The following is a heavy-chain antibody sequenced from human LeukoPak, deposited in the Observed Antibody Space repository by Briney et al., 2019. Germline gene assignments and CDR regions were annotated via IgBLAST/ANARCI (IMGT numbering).Heavy chain of an antibody. CDR1: GFTFSSYW. Sequence: PGGSLRLSCAASGFTFSSYWMHWVRQAPGKGLVWVSRINSDGSSTSYADSVKGRFTISRDNAKNTLYLQMNSLRAEDTALYYCATVLHTAMTTWAAFDVWGPGTMVTVSS. CDR3: ATVLHTAMTTWAAFDV. CDR2: INSDGSST. D-gene: IGHD5-18*01. J-gene: IGHJ3*01. V-gene: IGHV3-74*01.